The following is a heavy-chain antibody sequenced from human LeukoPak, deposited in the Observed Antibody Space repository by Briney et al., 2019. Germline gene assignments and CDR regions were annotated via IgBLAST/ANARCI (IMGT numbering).Heavy chain of an antibody. D-gene: IGHD1-7*01. Sequence: GGSLRLSCAASGFTSSSSWMHWVRQAPGKGLVWVSRINSDGSSTSYADSVKGRFTISRDNAKSSLYLQMNSLRAEDTAVYYCARSSRELGGYAPWELMPPFDYWGQGTLVTVSS. V-gene: IGHV3-74*01. CDR2: INSDGSST. CDR1: GFTSSSSW. J-gene: IGHJ4*02. CDR3: ARSSRELGGYAPWELMPPFDY.